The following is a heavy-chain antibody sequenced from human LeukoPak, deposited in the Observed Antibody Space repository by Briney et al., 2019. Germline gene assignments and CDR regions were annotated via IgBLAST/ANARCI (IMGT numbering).Heavy chain of an antibody. CDR2: IKQDGSEK. V-gene: IGHV3-7*01. CDR1: GFTFSSYW. CDR3: ARGTSRKDAYSGDDPY. J-gene: IGHJ4*02. D-gene: IGHD5-12*01. Sequence: GGSLRLSCAASGFTFSSYWMSWVRQAPGKGLEWVANIKQDGSEKYYVDSVKGRFTISRDNAKNTLYLQMDSLRAEDTAVYYCARGTSRKDAYSGDDPYWGQGTLVSVSS.